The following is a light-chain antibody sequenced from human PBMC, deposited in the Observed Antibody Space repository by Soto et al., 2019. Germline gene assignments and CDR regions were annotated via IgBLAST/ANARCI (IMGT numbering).Light chain of an antibody. J-gene: IGKJ5*01. V-gene: IGKV3-20*01. CDR1: QRLSASD. Sequence: EIVLTQSPGTLSLSPGQRATLSCRASQRLSASDIAWYQQKPGQAPKFLIYGVSSRATGTSDRFSGSGSGTDFTLTISRLEPEDFAVYHCQQYGSSPLITFGQGTRLEIK. CDR3: QQYGSSPLIT. CDR2: GVS.